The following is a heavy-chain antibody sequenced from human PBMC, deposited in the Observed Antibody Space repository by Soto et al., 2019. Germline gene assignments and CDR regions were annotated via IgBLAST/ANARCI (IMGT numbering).Heavy chain of an antibody. D-gene: IGHD5-12*01. CDR3: ARVSGYSGYDVPWYYYYMDV. Sequence: GGSLRLSCAASGFTFSSYWMHWVRQAPGKGLVWVSRINSDGSSTSYADSVKGRFTISRDNAKNTLYLQMNSLRAEDTAVYYCARVSGYSGYDVPWYYYYMDVWGKGTTVTVSS. V-gene: IGHV3-74*01. CDR1: GFTFSSYW. CDR2: INSDGSST. J-gene: IGHJ6*03.